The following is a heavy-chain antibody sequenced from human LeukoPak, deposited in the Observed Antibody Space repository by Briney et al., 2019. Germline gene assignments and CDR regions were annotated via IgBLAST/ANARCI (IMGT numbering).Heavy chain of an antibody. CDR2: IFWDDDK. J-gene: IGHJ3*02. Sequence: SGPTLVKPTQTLTLTCTFSGFSFDSSVVGVGWIRQPPGKALEWLAFIFWDDDKNYSPSLKSRLTITKDTSKNQVVLILTNMDPADTATYYCTHIPYSPGFPRTFTIWGQGTTVTVSS. CDR1: GFSFDSSVVG. V-gene: IGHV2-5*02. CDR3: THIPYSPGFPRTFTI. D-gene: IGHD2-21*01.